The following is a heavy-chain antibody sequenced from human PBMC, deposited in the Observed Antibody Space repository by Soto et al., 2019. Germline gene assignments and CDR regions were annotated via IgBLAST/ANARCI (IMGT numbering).Heavy chain of an antibody. CDR3: ARDRGDFWSGYYYGMDV. CDR1: GFTFSSYE. CDR2: ISSSGSTI. D-gene: IGHD3-3*01. V-gene: IGHV3-48*03. Sequence: GGSLRLSCAASGFTFSSYEMNWVRQAPGKGLEWVSYISSSGSTIYYADSVKGRFTISRDNAKNSLYLQMNSLRVEDTAVYYCARDRGDFWSGYYYGMDVWGQGTTVTVSS. J-gene: IGHJ6*02.